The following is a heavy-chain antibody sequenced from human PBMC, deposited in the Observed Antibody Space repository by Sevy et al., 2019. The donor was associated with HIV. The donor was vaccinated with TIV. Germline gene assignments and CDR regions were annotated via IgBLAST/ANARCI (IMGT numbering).Heavy chain of an antibody. CDR1: GFXFSNAW. CDR3: TTDLMRDTIFGVVIFGX. D-gene: IGHD3-3*01. CDR2: IKSKTDGGTT. J-gene: IGHJ4*02. V-gene: IGHV3-15*01. Sequence: GGSLRLSCAASGFXFSNAWMSWVRQAPGKGLEWVGRIKSKTDGGTTDYAAPVKGRFTISRDDSKNTLYLQMNSLKTEDTAVYYCTTDLMRDTIFGVVIFGXXXQGTLVTVSS.